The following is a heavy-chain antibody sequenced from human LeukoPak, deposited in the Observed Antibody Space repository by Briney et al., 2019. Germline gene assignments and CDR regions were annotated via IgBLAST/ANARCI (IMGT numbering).Heavy chain of an antibody. J-gene: IGHJ3*01. D-gene: IGHD3-22*01. CDR2: TGRHT. CDR1: GFTFSTYA. Sequence: GGSLRLSCAASGFTFSTYAMSWVRQAPGKGLEWVSSTGRHTNYADSVEGRFTISRDNSKSTLYLQMDSLRAEDTAIYYCAKSWRSYDTSNYYASDLWGQGTMVTVSS. V-gene: IGHV3-23*01. CDR3: AKSWRSYDTSNYYASDL.